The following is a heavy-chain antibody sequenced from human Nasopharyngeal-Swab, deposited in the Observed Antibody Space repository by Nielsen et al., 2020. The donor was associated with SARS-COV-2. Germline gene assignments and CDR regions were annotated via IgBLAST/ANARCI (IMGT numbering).Heavy chain of an antibody. Sequence: WIRQPPGKGLEWIGEINHSGSTNYNPSLKSRVTISVDTSKNQFSLKLSSVTAADTAVYYCARGPFVADHSGYAEPHWYFDLWGRGTLVTVSS. CDR2: INHSGST. J-gene: IGHJ2*01. D-gene: IGHD5-12*01. V-gene: IGHV4-34*01. CDR3: ARGPFVADHSGYAEPHWYFDL.